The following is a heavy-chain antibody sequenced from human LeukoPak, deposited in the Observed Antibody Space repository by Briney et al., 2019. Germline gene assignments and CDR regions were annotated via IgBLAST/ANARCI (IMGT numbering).Heavy chain of an antibody. CDR1: GFTFTNYW. CDR2: INSDGTTT. J-gene: IGHJ4*02. CDR3: ARAENNFAHYDF. D-gene: IGHD1/OR15-1a*01. Sequence: GGSLRLSCAASGFTFTNYWMHWVRQAPGKGLVWVSRINSDGTTTTYADSVKGRFTISRDNAKNTVYLQMNSLRAEDTAVYYCARAENNFAHYDFWGRGTLVTVSS. V-gene: IGHV3-74*03.